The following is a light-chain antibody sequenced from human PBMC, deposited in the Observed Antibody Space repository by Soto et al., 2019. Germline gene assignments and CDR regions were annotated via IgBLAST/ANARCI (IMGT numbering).Light chain of an antibody. Sequence: DIQMTQSPSTLSASVGDRVTITCRASQSITNWLAWYQQKPGKAPKLLIYDASTLESGVPSRFSGSGSGTEFPLSLSSLQYEDFAVYYCQQYTTCSPYTFGQGTKLQIQ. CDR2: DAS. J-gene: IGKJ2*01. CDR3: QQYTTCSPYT. V-gene: IGKV1-5*01. CDR1: QSITNW.